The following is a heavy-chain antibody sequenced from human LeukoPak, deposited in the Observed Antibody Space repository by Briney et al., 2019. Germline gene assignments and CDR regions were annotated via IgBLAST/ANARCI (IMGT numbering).Heavy chain of an antibody. J-gene: IGHJ6*02. V-gene: IGHV3-9*01. CDR3: ARDAWRRAFNYGMDV. CDR1: GFTFEDYA. CDR2: ISWSSGNI. Sequence: PGGSLRLSCAASGFTFEDYAMHWVRQAPGKGLEWVAGISWSSGNIGYADSVKGRFTISRDNAENSLHLQINSLRTDDTALYFCARDAWRRAFNYGMDVWGQGTTVAVSS. D-gene: IGHD5-12*01.